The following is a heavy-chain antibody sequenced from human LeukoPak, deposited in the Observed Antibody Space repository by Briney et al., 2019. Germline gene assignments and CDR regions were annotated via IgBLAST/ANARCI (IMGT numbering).Heavy chain of an antibody. J-gene: IGHJ2*01. D-gene: IGHD3-3*01. V-gene: IGHV3-48*01. Sequence: PGGSLRLSCVATGFTFKSYAVSWVRQAPGKGLEWVSYISSSSSTIYYADSVKGRFTISRDNAKNSLYLQMNSLRAEDTAVYYCARVRSGRSWYFDLWGRGTLVTVSS. CDR2: ISSSSSTI. CDR3: ARVRSGRSWYFDL. CDR1: GFTFKSYA.